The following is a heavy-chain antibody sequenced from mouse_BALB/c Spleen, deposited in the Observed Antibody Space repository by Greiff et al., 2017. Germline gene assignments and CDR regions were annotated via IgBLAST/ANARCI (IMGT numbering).Heavy chain of an antibody. CDR2: ISTYYGDA. CDR3: ARDGSKNYFDY. V-gene: IGHV1S137*01. J-gene: IGHJ2*01. Sequence: VQLQQSGAELVRPGVSVKISCKGSGYTFTDYAMHWVKQSHAKSLEWIGVISTYYGDASYNQKFKGKATMTVDKSSSTAYMELARLTSEDSAIYYCARDGSKNYFDYWGQGTTLTVSS. D-gene: IGHD1-1*01. CDR1: GYTFTDYA.